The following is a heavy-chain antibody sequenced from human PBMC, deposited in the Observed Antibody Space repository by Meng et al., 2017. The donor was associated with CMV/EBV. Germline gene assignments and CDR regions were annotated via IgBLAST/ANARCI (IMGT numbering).Heavy chain of an antibody. CDR3: ARDGPYGDPLHY. Sequence: GESLKISCAASRFTVSSYYMSWVRQAPGKGLEWVSVIYSGGSTYYADSVKGRFTISRDNSKNTLYLQMNSLRAEDTAVYYRARDGPYGDPLHYWGQGTLVTVSS. D-gene: IGHD4-17*01. CDR1: RFTVSSYY. V-gene: IGHV3-66*02. J-gene: IGHJ4*02. CDR2: IYSGGST.